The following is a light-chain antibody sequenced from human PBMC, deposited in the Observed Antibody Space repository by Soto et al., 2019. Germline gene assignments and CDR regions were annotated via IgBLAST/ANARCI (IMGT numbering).Light chain of an antibody. V-gene: IGKV3-20*01. CDR1: QSVSKNY. J-gene: IGKJ1*01. CDR3: QQYGNSPWT. Sequence: ETVLTQSPGTLSLSPGERATLSCRASQSVSKNYLAWYQQKPGQAPRLLIYGASSRATGIPDRFSGSGSGTDFTLTISRLDPEDFAVYYCQQYGNSPWTFGQGTKVDVK. CDR2: GAS.